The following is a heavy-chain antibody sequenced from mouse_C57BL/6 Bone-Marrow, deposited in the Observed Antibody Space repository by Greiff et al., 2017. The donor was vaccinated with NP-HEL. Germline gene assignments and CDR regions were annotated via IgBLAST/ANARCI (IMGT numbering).Heavy chain of an antibody. CDR2: IDPSDSYT. CDR1: GYTFTSYW. CDR3: ARFRENAMDY. J-gene: IGHJ4*01. Sequence: QVQLQQPGAELVRPGTSVKLSCKASGYTFTSYWMHWVKQRPGQGLEWIGVIDPSDSYTNYNQKFEGKATLTVDTSSSTAYMQLSSLTSEDSAVYYCARFRENAMDYWGQGTSVTVSS. V-gene: IGHV1-59*01. D-gene: IGHD3-3*01.